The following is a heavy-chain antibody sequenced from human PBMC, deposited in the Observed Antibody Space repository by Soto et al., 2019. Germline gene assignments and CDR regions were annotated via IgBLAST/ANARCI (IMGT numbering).Heavy chain of an antibody. D-gene: IGHD3-10*01. CDR2: VNPILSRS. Sequence: QGEMVQSGAEVKKPGSSVKVSCKASGDTFSCSTINWVRQSPGLGLEWMGRVNPILSRSNYAQKFQGRVTMSADKSNSTAYMELRSLRSEDTAFYYCATSYGSGYRAFDYWGQGALVTVSS. V-gene: IGHV1-69*02. CDR1: GDTFSCST. J-gene: IGHJ4*02. CDR3: ATSYGSGYRAFDY.